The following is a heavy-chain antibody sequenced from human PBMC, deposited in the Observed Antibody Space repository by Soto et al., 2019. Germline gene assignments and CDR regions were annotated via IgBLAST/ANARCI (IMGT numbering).Heavy chain of an antibody. D-gene: IGHD3-22*01. J-gene: IGHJ4*02. CDR1: GGTFSSYA. V-gene: IGHV1-69*13. Sequence: PSVKVSCKASGGTFSSYAIDWVRQAPGQGLEWMGGIIPLFGTAKHAQKFQGRITITADESTRTAYMELRSLRSEDTAVYYCARGVHDDSSGYYYFYWGQGTLVTVSS. CDR2: IIPLFGTA. CDR3: ARGVHDDSSGYYYFY.